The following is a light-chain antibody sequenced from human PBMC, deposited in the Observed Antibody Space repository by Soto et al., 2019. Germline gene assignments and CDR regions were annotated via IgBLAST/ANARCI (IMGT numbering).Light chain of an antibody. Sequence: DIQMTQSPSTLSASVGDRVTITCRASQSISRSLAWYQQKPGKAPNLLIFDASSLEGGVPSRFSGSGVGTECTLSISNLQPAVFATYYCQQYSDFLISFGPGTTVDFK. CDR1: QSISRS. J-gene: IGKJ3*01. CDR2: DAS. V-gene: IGKV1-5*01. CDR3: QQYSDFLIS.